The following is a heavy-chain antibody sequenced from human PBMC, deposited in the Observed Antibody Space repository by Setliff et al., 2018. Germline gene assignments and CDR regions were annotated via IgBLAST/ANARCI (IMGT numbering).Heavy chain of an antibody. Sequence: ASVKVSCKASGYTFTSYGISWVRQAPGQGLEWMGWISAYNGNTNYAQKLQGRVTMTTDTSTSTAYMELRSLRSDDTAVYYCARESNGDYAPYYYYYYMDVWGKGTTVTVS. D-gene: IGHD4-17*01. CDR3: ARESNGDYAPYYYYYYMDV. CDR1: GYTFTSYG. V-gene: IGHV1-18*01. J-gene: IGHJ6*03. CDR2: ISAYNGNT.